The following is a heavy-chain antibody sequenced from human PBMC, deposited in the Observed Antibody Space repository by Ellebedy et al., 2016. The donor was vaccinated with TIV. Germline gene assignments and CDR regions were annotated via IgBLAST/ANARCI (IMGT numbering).Heavy chain of an antibody. CDR2: ISSSSSYT. J-gene: IGHJ6*02. Sequence: PGGSLRLSCSAPGFTFSDYYTSWIRQAPGKGLEWVSFISSSSSYTNYADSVKGRFTISRDNAKNSVLLQMNSLRAEDTAVYYCARTGYGDHGMDVWGQGTTVTVSS. CDR1: GFTFSDYY. CDR3: ARTGYGDHGMDV. D-gene: IGHD5-12*01. V-gene: IGHV3-11*03.